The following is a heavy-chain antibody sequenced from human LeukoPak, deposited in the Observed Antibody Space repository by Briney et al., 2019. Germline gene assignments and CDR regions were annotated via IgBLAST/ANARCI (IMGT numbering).Heavy chain of an antibody. J-gene: IGHJ1*01. CDR3: ARGGLVVPAFRAEYFQH. Sequence: SETLSLTCTVSGGSISSGDYYWSWIRQPPGKGLEWIGYIYYSGSTYYNPSLKSRVTISVDTSKNQFSLKLSSVTAADTAVYYCARGGLVVPAFRAEYFQHWGQGTLVTVSS. V-gene: IGHV4-30-4*08. CDR2: IYYSGST. CDR1: GGSISSGDYY. D-gene: IGHD2-2*01.